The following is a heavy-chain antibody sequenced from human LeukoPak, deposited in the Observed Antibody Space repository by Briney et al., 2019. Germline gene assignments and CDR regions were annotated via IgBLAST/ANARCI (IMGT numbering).Heavy chain of an antibody. CDR2: IYSGGST. CDR3: ATDYGDSPYYYYGMDV. Sequence: PGGSLRLSCVASGLTVSNNYMNWVRQAPGKGLEWVSVIYSGGSTYYVDSVKGRFTVSRDSSKNTLYLQMSSLRADDTAVYYCATDYGDSPYYYYGMDVWGQGTTVTVSS. V-gene: IGHV3-53*01. CDR1: GLTVSNNY. D-gene: IGHD4-17*01. J-gene: IGHJ6*02.